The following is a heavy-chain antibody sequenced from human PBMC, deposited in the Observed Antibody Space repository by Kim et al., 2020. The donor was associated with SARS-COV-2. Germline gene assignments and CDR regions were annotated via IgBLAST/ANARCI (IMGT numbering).Heavy chain of an antibody. Sequence: SETLSLTCTVSGGSISSGGYYWSWIRQHPGKGLEWIGYIYYSGSTYYNPSLKSRVTISVDTSKNQFSLKLSSVTAADTAVYYCARDVVSPKQSHYYYGMDVWGQGTTVTVSS. D-gene: IGHD2-15*01. CDR1: GGSISSGGYY. J-gene: IGHJ6*02. CDR2: IYYSGST. CDR3: ARDVVSPKQSHYYYGMDV. V-gene: IGHV4-31*03.